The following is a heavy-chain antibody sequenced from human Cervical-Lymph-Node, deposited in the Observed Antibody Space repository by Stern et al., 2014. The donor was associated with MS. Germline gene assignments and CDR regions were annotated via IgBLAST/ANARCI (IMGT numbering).Heavy chain of an antibody. CDR3: AKDRGSSVAARYFDY. J-gene: IGHJ4*02. V-gene: IGHV3-30*18. D-gene: IGHD6-6*01. CDR2: ILYDGSNK. Sequence: EQLVESGGGVVQPGRSLRLSCAASGFTFSNYGMHWVRQAPGKGLEWGAVILYDGSNKYYADSVKGRFTVSRDNSKNTLYLQMNSLRADDTAIYYCAKDRGSSVAARYFDYWGQGTLVTVSS. CDR1: GFTFSNYG.